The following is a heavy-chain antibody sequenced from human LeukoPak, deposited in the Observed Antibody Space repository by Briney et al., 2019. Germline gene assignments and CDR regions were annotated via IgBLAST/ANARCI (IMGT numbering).Heavy chain of an antibody. D-gene: IGHD6-13*01. CDR1: GFTFSSYW. J-gene: IGHJ4*02. CDR2: IKQDGSEK. CDR3: AKDTIAAAGFDY. V-gene: IGHV3-7*01. Sequence: GGSLRLSCAASGFTFSSYWMSWVRQAPGKGLEWVANIKQDGSEKYYVDSVKGRFTISRDNSKNTLYLQMNSLRAEDTAVYYCAKDTIAAAGFDYWGQGTLVTVSS.